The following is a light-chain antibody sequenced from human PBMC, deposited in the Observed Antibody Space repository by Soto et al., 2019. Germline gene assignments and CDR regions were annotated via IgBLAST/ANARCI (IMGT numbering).Light chain of an antibody. CDR1: QSVSNY. CDR3: QHRVNWPT. J-gene: IGKJ4*02. V-gene: IGKV3-11*01. Sequence: EIVLTQSPATLSLSPGERATLSCRASQSVSNYLGWYQQKSGQAPRLIISDVSKRATGIPARFSGSGSGTDFTLTISSLEPYDFAVYYCQHRVNWPTFGGGTKVEIK. CDR2: DVS.